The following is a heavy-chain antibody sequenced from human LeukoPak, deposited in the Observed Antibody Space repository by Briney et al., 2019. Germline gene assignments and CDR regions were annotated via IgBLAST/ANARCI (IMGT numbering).Heavy chain of an antibody. V-gene: IGHV1-2*02. CDR3: ASRPGYSGYDSSDY. D-gene: IGHD5-12*01. CDR1: GYTFTGYY. J-gene: IGHJ4*02. Sequence: ASVKVSCKASGYTFTGYYMHWVRQPPGQGLEWMGWINPNSGGTNYAQKFQGRVTMTRDTSISTAYMELSRLRSDDTAVYYCASRPGYSGYDSSDYWGQGTLVTVSS. CDR2: INPNSGGT.